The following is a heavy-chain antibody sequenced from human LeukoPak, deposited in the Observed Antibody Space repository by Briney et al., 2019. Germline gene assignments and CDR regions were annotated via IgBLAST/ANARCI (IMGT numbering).Heavy chain of an antibody. CDR3: ARVLFSSSANWFDP. J-gene: IGHJ5*02. V-gene: IGHV1-18*01. Sequence: ASLKVSCKASGYTFTSYGICWVRQAPGQGLEWMGWISPYNGDTNYAQKIQGRVTMTTDTSTSTAYMELRSLRSDDTAVYYCARVLFSSSANWFDPWGQGTLVSVSS. CDR1: GYTFTSYG. CDR2: ISPYNGDT. D-gene: IGHD6-6*01.